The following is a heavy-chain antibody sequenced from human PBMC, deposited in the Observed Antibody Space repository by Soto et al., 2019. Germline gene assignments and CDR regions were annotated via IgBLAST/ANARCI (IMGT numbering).Heavy chain of an antibody. V-gene: IGHV1-69*12. J-gene: IGHJ6*02. Sequence: QVQLVQSGAEVKKPGSSVKVSCKASGGTFSSYAISWVRQAPGQGLEWMGGIIPIFGTANYAQKFQGRVTITADESTSTAYMELSSLRSEDTAVYYCARAGVAYCGGDCYSWAYYYYGMDVWGQGTTVTVSS. CDR2: IIPIFGTA. CDR1: GGTFSSYA. D-gene: IGHD2-21*02. CDR3: ARAGVAYCGGDCYSWAYYYYGMDV.